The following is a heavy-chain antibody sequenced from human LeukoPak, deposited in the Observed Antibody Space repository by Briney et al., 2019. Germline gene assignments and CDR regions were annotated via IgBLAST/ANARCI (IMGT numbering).Heavy chain of an antibody. V-gene: IGHV3-48*02. CDR3: AREGFHGMDV. CDR1: GFTFSSYG. Sequence: GGSLRLSCAASGFTFSSYGMNWVRQVPGKGLEWVSYTSDSSSAIYYADSVKGRFTISRDNAKNSLYLQMNSLRDEDTAVYYCAREGFHGMDVWGQGTTVTVSS. CDR2: TSDSSSAI. J-gene: IGHJ6*02.